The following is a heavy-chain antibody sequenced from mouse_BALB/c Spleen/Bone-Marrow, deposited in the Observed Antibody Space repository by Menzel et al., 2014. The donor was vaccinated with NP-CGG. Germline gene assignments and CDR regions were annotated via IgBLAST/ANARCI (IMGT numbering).Heavy chain of an antibody. CDR1: GFSLTSYG. D-gene: IGHD2-1*01. CDR3: AKRGNYGYFDY. J-gene: IGHJ2*01. Sequence: VKLMESGPSLVQPSQSLSITCTVSGFSLTSYGVHWVRQSPGKGLEWLGVIWRGGSTDYNAAFMSRLSITKNNSKSKVFFKMNSLQADDTAIYYCAKRGNYGYFDYWGQGTTLTVSS. CDR2: IWRGGST. V-gene: IGHV2-5-1*01.